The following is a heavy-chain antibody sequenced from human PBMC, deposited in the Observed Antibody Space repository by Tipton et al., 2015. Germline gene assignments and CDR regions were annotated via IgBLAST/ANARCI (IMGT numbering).Heavy chain of an antibody. CDR1: GGSVSSGSAYH. Sequence: GLVKPSETLSLTCTVSGGSVSSGSAYHWSWIRQPPGKGLEWIGNIDYSGTKNYNPSLKSRVTISLDTSKNQFSLKLSSVTAADTAGYHCARDSFGYYSFDSWGPGTLVTVSS. V-gene: IGHV4-61*01. CDR3: ARDSFGYYSFDS. D-gene: IGHD5-18*01. J-gene: IGHJ4*02. CDR2: IDYSGTK.